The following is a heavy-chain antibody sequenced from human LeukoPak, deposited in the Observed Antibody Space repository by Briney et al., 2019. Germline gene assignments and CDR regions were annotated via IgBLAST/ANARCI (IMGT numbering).Heavy chain of an antibody. V-gene: IGHV5-51*01. CDR1: GYSFTTYW. J-gene: IGHJ4*02. CDR3: ARQADYNLLTGYYKGHLDY. CDR2: IYPDDSDT. Sequence: PGESLKISCKASGYSFTTYWIAWVRQMPGKGLEWMGIIYPDDSDTRYSPSFRGQVTISADKSITTAYPQWSSLRALDTAVYYCARQADYNLLTGYYKGHLDYWGQGTLVIVSS. D-gene: IGHD3-9*01.